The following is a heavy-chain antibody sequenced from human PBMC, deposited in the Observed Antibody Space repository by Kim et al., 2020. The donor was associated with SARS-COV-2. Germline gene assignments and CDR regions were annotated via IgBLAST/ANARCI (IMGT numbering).Heavy chain of an antibody. CDR2: ST. J-gene: IGHJ3*02. CDR3: ARRANDAFDI. Sequence: STSYNPSLKSRVTISVDTSKNQVSLKLSAVTAADTAVYYCARRANDAFDIWGQGTMVTVSS. V-gene: IGHV4-39*01.